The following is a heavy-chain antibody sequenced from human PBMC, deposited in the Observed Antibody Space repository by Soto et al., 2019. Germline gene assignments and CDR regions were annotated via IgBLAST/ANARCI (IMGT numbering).Heavy chain of an antibody. CDR2: INPNSGGT. J-gene: IGHJ5*02. CDR1: GYTFTGHY. CDR3: AIYSGNSSGSYRFDP. D-gene: IGHD6-19*01. V-gene: IGHV1-2*04. Sequence: ASVKVSCKASGYTFTGHYMHWVRQAPGQGLEWVGWINPNSGGTNYAQKFQGWVTMTRDTSISTAYMELSRLRSDDTAVYYCAIYSGNSSGSYRFDPSGQGTLVTVSS.